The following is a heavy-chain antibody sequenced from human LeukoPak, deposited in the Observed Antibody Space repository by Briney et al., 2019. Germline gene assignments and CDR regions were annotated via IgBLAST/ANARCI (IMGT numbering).Heavy chain of an antibody. Sequence: PGGSLRLSCAASGFTFSSYWMRWVRQAPGKGLEWVANIKQDGSEKNYVDSVKGRFTISRDNTKNSLYLQMNSLRAEDTAVYYCASGLELDYWGQGTLVTVSS. CDR3: ASGLELDY. CDR2: IKQDGSEK. CDR1: GFTFSSYW. V-gene: IGHV3-7*03. J-gene: IGHJ4*02.